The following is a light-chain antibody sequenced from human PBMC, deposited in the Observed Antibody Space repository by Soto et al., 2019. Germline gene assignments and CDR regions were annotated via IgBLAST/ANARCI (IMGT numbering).Light chain of an antibody. V-gene: IGKV3D-15*01. J-gene: IGKJ1*01. CDR3: QQYNRLWT. CDR1: QSVSSN. CDR2: GAS. Sequence: EIVMTQSPATLSVSPGERATLSCRASQSVSSNLAWYQQKPGQAPRLLIYGASTRATGIPARFSGSGSGTEFTLTISSLQSEDFATYYCQQYNRLWTFGQGTKLEIK.